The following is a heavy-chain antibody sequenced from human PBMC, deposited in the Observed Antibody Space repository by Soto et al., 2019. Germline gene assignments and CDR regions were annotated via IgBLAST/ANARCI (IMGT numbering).Heavy chain of an antibody. Sequence: ASVKVSCKASGGTFSSYAISWVRQAPGQGLEWMGGIIPFFGTANYAQKLQGRVTITADESTSTAYMELSSLRSEDTAVYYCARGRVVVIFPFDYWGQGTLVTVSS. V-gene: IGHV1-69*13. CDR2: IIPFFGTA. CDR1: GGTFSSYA. D-gene: IGHD3-22*01. J-gene: IGHJ4*02. CDR3: ARGRVVVIFPFDY.